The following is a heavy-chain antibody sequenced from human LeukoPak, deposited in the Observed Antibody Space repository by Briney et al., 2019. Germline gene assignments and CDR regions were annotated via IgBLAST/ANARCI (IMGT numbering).Heavy chain of an antibody. CDR1: GFTFSDYY. J-gene: IGHJ4*02. Sequence: GSLRLSCAASGFTFSDYYMSWIRQPPGKGLEWIGEINHSGSTNYNPSLKSRVTISVDTSKNQFSLKLSSVTAADTAVYYCARGRKGAPIYYFDYWGQGTLVTVSS. D-gene: IGHD2-21*01. V-gene: IGHV4-34*01. CDR3: ARGRKGAPIYYFDY. CDR2: INHSGST.